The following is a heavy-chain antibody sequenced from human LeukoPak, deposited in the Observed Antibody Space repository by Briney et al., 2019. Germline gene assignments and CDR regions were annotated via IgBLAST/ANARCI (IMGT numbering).Heavy chain of an antibody. CDR3: ARGGYSSSHFPFDY. CDR1: GGTFSSYD. J-gene: IGHJ4*02. D-gene: IGHD6-6*01. V-gene: IGHV1-8*03. CDR2: MNPNSGNT. Sequence: ASVKVSCKASGGTFSSYDINWVRQATGQGLEWMGWMNPNSGNTGYAQKFQGRVTITRNTSISTAYMELSSLRSEDTAVYYCARGGYSSSHFPFDYWGQGTLVTVSS.